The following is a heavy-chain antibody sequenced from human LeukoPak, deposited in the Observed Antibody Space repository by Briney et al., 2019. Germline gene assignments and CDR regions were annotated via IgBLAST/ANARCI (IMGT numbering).Heavy chain of an antibody. D-gene: IGHD1-1*01. CDR1: GFTFRDYA. J-gene: IGHJ5*02. V-gene: IGHV3-11*01. CDR3: ARIWSARDWFDP. CDR2: IKKRSAAT. Sequence: GESLRLSCAASGFTFRDYAMTWIRQAPGKGLEWMSYIKKRSAATYYADSVTGRFVISREDAKNSVYLHLTNLRAEDTATYFCARIWSARDWFDPWGQGT.